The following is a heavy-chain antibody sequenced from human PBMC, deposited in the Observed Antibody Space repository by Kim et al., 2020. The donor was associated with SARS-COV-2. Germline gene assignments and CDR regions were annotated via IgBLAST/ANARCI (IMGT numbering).Heavy chain of an antibody. V-gene: IGHV4-34*01. Sequence: PSLKSRVTISVDTSKNQFALKLSSVTAADTAVYYCARGYGIAAAGTDLDPWGQGTLVTVSS. J-gene: IGHJ5*02. D-gene: IGHD6-13*01. CDR3: ARGYGIAAAGTDLDP.